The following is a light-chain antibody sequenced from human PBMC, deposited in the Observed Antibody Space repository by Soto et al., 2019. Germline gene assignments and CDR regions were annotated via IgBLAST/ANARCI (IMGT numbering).Light chain of an antibody. CDR1: RSDIGDSNF. CDR3: ASFRSGTILV. V-gene: IGLV2-14*01. J-gene: IGLJ1*01. Sequence: QSVLTQPASVSGSPGQSVTISCTGPRSDIGDSNFISWYQHSPGQAPRLLIYEVNNRPSGVSRRFSGSKAGNTASLTISGLLDDDEADYFCASFRSGTILVFGSGTKLTVL. CDR2: EVN.